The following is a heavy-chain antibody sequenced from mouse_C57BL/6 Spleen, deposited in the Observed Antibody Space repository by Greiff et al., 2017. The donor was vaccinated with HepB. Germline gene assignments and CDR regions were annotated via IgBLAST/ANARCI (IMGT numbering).Heavy chain of an antibody. V-gene: IGHV1-55*01. CDR1: GYNFTSYW. D-gene: IGHD1-1*01. CDR3: ARSYYGSSFHWYFDV. CDR2: IYPGSGST. J-gene: IGHJ1*03. Sequence: QVQLQQPGAELVKPGASVKMSCKASGYNFTSYWITWVKQRPGQGLEWIGDIYPGSGSTNYNEKFKSKATLTVDTSSSTAYMQLSSLTSEDSAVYYCARSYYGSSFHWYFDVWGTGTTVTVSS.